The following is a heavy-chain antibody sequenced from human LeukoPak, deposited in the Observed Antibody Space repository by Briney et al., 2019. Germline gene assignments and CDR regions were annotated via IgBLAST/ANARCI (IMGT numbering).Heavy chain of an antibody. D-gene: IGHD2/OR15-2a*01. CDR1: GFTFSSYA. J-gene: IGHJ4*02. Sequence: GGSLRLSCAASGFTFSSYAMTWVRQAPGKGLEWVSAISGSGGGTYYADSVKGRFTISRDNSKNTLYLQMNSLRAEDTAVYYCAKERSFGTWLGDYWGQGALDTVSS. CDR3: AKERSFGTWLGDY. V-gene: IGHV3-23*01. CDR2: ISGSGGGT.